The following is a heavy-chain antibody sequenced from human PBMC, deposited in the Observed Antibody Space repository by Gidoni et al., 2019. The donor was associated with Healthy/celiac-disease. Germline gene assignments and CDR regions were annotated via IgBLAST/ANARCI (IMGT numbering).Heavy chain of an antibody. CDR2: ISWNSGSI. CDR3: AKDHGRGAVAGHFDY. J-gene: IGHJ4*02. CDR1: GFTFDDYA. V-gene: IGHV3-9*01. D-gene: IGHD6-19*01. Sequence: EVQLVESGGGLVQPGRSLRLSCAASGFTFDDYAMHWVRQAPGKGLEGVSGISWNSGSIGYADSVKGRFTISRDNAKNSLYLQMNSLRAEDTALYYCAKDHGRGAVAGHFDYWGQGTLVTVSS.